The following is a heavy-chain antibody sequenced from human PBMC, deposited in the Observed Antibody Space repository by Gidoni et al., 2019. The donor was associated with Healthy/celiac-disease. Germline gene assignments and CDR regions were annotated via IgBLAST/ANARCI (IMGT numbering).Heavy chain of an antibody. CDR1: GFTFSSYS. D-gene: IGHD2-21*01. V-gene: IGHV3-21*01. Sequence: EVQLVESGGGLVKPGGSLRLSCAASGFTFSSYSMNWVRQAPGKGLEWVSSISSSSSYIYYADSVKGRFTISRDNAKNSLYLQMNSLRAEDTAVYYCARDGVEIAGFGYWGQGTLVTVSS. J-gene: IGHJ4*02. CDR2: ISSSSSYI. CDR3: ARDGVEIAGFGY.